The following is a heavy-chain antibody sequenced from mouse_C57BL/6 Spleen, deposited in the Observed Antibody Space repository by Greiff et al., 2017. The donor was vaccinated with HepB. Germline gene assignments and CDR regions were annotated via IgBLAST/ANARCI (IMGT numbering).Heavy chain of an antibody. Sequence: EVQLQQSGPVLVKPGPSVKISCKASGFTFTDYYMHWVKQSHGKSLEWIGLVYPYNGGTSYNQKFKGKATLTVDTSSSTAYMERNSLTSEDSAVFFCASRDYLFYAMDYWGQGTSVTVSS. D-gene: IGHD1-1*02. CDR1: GFTFTDYY. V-gene: IGHV1-36*01. J-gene: IGHJ4*01. CDR3: ASRDYLFYAMDY. CDR2: VYPYNGGT.